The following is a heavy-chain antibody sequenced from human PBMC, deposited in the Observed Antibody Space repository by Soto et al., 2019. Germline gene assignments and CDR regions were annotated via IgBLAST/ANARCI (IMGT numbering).Heavy chain of an antibody. CDR2: ISYDGRSA. CDR1: GFTFSSHP. J-gene: IGHJ4*02. CDR3: AKDLGQWATTEYYFDY. D-gene: IGHD4-17*01. V-gene: IGHV3-30*18. Sequence: QVQLVESGGGLLQPGGSLRLSCAASGFTFSSHPMHWVRQPPGKGLGGVAVISYDGRSAYYSDSVKGRFTISRDNSKNILYLEKDSLRGEDTAVYYCAKDLGQWATTEYYFDYWGQGARVTVSS.